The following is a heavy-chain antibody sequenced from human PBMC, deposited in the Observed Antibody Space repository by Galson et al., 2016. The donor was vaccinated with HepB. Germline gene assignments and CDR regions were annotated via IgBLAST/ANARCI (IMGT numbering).Heavy chain of an antibody. V-gene: IGHV3-73*01. CDR3: TTDALDH. J-gene: IGHJ4*02. D-gene: IGHD2-2*01. CDR2: IRNKANNYPT. Sequence: SLRLSCAASGFLFSGSTMHWVRQAPGKGLEWVGRIRNKANNYPTTHRESVKGRFAISRDDSKHMAYLQMNSLKTEDTGVYFCTTDALDHWGQGTLVTVSS. CDR1: GFLFSGST.